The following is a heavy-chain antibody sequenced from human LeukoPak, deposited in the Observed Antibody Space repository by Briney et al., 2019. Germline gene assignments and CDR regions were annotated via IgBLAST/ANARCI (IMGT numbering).Heavy chain of an antibody. V-gene: IGHV3-11*04. Sequence: GGSLRLSCAASGFIFNDYFMGWIRQTPGKGLEWFSYITNNVRKTYYADSMNGRFTISRDNAKNSLYLQMNSLRAEDTALYYCARAGMDSRGYYQGFDYWGQGTLVTVSS. CDR3: ARAGMDSRGYYQGFDY. CDR2: ITNNVRKT. J-gene: IGHJ4*02. D-gene: IGHD3-22*01. CDR1: GFIFNDYF.